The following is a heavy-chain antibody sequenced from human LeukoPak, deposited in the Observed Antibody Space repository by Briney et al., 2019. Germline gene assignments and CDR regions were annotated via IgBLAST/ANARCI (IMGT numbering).Heavy chain of an antibody. V-gene: IGHV1-2*02. Sequence: EASVKVSCKASGYTFTGYYMHWVRQAPGQGLEWMGWINPNSGSITYAQKFQGRVTMTRDTPTSTVYMELSSLRSEDTAVYYCARSREDYDSSGYYTYFFDYWGQGTLVTVSS. CDR3: ARSREDYDSSGYYTYFFDY. CDR2: INPNSGSI. J-gene: IGHJ4*02. D-gene: IGHD3-22*01. CDR1: GYTFTGYY.